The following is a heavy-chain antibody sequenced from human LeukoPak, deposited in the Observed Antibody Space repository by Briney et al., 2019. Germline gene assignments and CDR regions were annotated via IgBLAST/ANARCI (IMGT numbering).Heavy chain of an antibody. CDR2: IYYSGST. CDR1: GFTFSIYA. Sequence: GSLRLSCAASGFTFSIYAMSWVRQAPGKGLEWIGYIYYSGSTNYNPSLKSRVTISVDTSKNQFSLKLSSVTAADTAVYYCARARRDGYNEFDYWGQGTLVTVSS. J-gene: IGHJ4*02. V-gene: IGHV4-59*01. CDR3: ARARRDGYNEFDY. D-gene: IGHD5-24*01.